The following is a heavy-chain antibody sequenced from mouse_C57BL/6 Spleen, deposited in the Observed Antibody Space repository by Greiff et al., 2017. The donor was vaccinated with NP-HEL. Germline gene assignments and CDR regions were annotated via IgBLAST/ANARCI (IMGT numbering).Heavy chain of an antibody. Sequence: EVMLVESGGGLVQPGGSLSLSCAASVFTFTDYYMSWVRQPPGKALEWLGFIRNKANGYTTEYSASVKGRFTISRDNSQSILYLQMNALRAEDSATYYCARYGSRPHWYFDVWGTGTTVTVSS. CDR3: ARYGSRPHWYFDV. D-gene: IGHD1-1*01. J-gene: IGHJ1*03. V-gene: IGHV7-3*01. CDR1: VFTFTDYY. CDR2: IRNKANGYTT.